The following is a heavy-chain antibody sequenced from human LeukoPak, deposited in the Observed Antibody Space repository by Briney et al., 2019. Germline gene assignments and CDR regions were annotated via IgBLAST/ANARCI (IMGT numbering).Heavy chain of an antibody. J-gene: IGHJ4*02. CDR2: ISGSGGST. D-gene: IGHD3-16*02. Sequence: GGSLRLSCAASGFTFSSYAMSWVRQAPGKGLEWVSVISGSGGSTYYVDSVKGRFTISRDNSKNTLYLQKSSLRAEDTAVYYCAKRYIGNYYFDYWGQGTLVTVSS. CDR3: AKRYIGNYYFDY. CDR1: GFTFSSYA. V-gene: IGHV3-23*01.